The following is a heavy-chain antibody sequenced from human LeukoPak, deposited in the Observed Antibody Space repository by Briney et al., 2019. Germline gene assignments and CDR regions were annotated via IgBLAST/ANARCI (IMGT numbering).Heavy chain of an antibody. J-gene: IGHJ4*02. D-gene: IGHD6-19*01. CDR3: ARDQKSWAVAGDY. CDR1: GYTFTGYY. V-gene: IGHV1-18*04. CDR2: ISAYNGNT. Sequence: ASVKVSCKASGYTFTGYYMHWVRQAPGQGLEWMGWISAYNGNTNYAQKLQGRVTMTTDTSTSTAYMELRSLRSDDTAVYYCARDQKSWAVAGDYWGQGTLVTVSS.